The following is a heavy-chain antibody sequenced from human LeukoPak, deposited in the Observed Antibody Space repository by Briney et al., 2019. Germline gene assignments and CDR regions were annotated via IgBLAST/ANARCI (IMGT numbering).Heavy chain of an antibody. CDR3: ALLDSSGYYYLAFDI. V-gene: IGHV1-8*01. CDR1: GYTFTSYD. Sequence: ASVTVSCKDSGYTFTSYDINWVRQATGQGREWMGWMNPNSGNTGYAQKFQGRVTMTRNTSISTDYMELSSLRSEDTAVYYCALLDSSGYYYLAFDIWGQGTMVTVSS. J-gene: IGHJ3*02. CDR2: MNPNSGNT. D-gene: IGHD3-22*01.